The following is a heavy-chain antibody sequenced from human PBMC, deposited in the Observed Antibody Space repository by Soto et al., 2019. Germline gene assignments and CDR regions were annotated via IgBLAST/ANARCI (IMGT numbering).Heavy chain of an antibody. CDR3: LKVLGPLWGNYGADV. J-gene: IGHJ6*02. V-gene: IGHV3-23*01. Sequence: GGSMRLSCSASVFTFSNAWMSWVRQAPGKGLEWVSSISSSGGGAFYTDSVKGRFTISRDNSKETLSLQVSSLRAEDTAVYYCLKVLGPLWGNYGADVWVQGGTDTVSS. D-gene: IGHD3-16*01. CDR1: VFTFSNAW. CDR2: ISSSGGGA.